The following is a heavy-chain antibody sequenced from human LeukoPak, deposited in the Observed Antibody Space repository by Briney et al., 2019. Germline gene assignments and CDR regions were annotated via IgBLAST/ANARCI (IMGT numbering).Heavy chain of an antibody. CDR3: ARDVGNRKKRNAFDI. Sequence: GGSLRLSCAASGFTFSSYGMHWVRQAPGKGLEWVAVIWYDGSNKYYADSVKGRFTISRDNSKNTLYLQMNSLRAEDTAVYYCARDVGNRKKRNAFDIWGKGTMVTVSS. CDR2: IWYDGSNK. CDR1: GFTFSSYG. V-gene: IGHV3-33*01. D-gene: IGHD2-15*01. J-gene: IGHJ3*02.